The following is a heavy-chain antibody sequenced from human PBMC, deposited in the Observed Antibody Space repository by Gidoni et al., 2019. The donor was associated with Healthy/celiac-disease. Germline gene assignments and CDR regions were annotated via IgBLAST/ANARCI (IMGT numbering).Heavy chain of an antibody. D-gene: IGHD6-13*01. J-gene: IGHJ6*03. V-gene: IGHV4-39*01. CDR1: GGAISSSSYY. CDR2: ISYIGST. CDR3: ARQIGQQLALGYYYYMDV. Sequence: QLQLQESGPGLVKPSETMSLTCTVSGGAISSSSYYGGWIRQPPGKGLEWIGSISYIGSTYYNPTLKSLVTISVDTSKNQFSLKLSSVTAADTAVYYCARQIGQQLALGYYYYMDVWGKGTTVTVSS.